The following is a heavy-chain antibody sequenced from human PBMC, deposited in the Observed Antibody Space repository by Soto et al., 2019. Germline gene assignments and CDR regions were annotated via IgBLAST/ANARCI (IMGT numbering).Heavy chain of an antibody. J-gene: IGHJ4*01. Sequence: PGGSLRLSCASSGFTCSSYAMSWVRQAPGKGLEGVSAISGSGGNTYYADSGKGRFTISRDNSKNTLYLQMNSLRAEDTAVYYCAKDLSDDYAGIDYWGHGTLVTVSS. CDR2: ISGSGGNT. CDR3: AKDLSDDYAGIDY. D-gene: IGHD4-17*01. V-gene: IGHV3-23*01. CDR1: GFTCSSYA.